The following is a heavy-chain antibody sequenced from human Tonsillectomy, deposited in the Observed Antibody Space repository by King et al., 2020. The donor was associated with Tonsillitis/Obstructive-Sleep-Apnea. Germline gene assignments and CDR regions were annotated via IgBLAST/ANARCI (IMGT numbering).Heavy chain of an antibody. D-gene: IGHD4-17*01. CDR1: GGSISSYY. V-gene: IGHV4-59*01. Sequence: QLQESGPGLVKPSETLSLTCTVSGGSISSYYWSWIRQPPGKGLEWIGYIYYSGTTNYNPSLKSRVTISVDTSKNQFSLKLSSVTAADTAVYYCAREATTVTTTRRYHYYYYMDVWGKGTTVTVSS. CDR2: IYYSGTT. J-gene: IGHJ6*03. CDR3: AREATTVTTTRRYHYYYYMDV.